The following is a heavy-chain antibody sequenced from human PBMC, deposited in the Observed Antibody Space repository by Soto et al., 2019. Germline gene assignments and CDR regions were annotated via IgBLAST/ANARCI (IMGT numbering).Heavy chain of an antibody. CDR2: INAGNGNT. V-gene: IGHV1-3*01. CDR1: GYTFTSYA. Sequence: ASVKVSCKASGYTFTSYAMHWVRQAPGQRLEWMGWINAGNGNTKYSQKFQGRVTITRDTSASTAYMELSSLRSEDTAVYYCARGQLYNWNYGLGDYWGQGTLVTVSS. J-gene: IGHJ4*02. D-gene: IGHD1-7*01. CDR3: ARGQLYNWNYGLGDY.